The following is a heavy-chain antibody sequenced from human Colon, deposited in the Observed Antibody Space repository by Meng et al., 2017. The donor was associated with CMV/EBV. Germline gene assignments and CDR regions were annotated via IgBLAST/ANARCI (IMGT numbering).Heavy chain of an antibody. V-gene: IGHV3-30-3*01. Sequence: GESLKISCAASGFTVSGNYMSWVRQAPGKGLEWVAVISYDGSGEYYADSVKGRFTISRDNSKNTLYLEAISLRAEDTAVYYCARDVGSYCTGGTCYARPYLYDLDVWGQGATVTVSS. J-gene: IGHJ6*02. CDR2: ISYDGSGE. CDR3: ARDVGSYCTGGTCYARPYLYDLDV. CDR1: GFTVSGNY. D-gene: IGHD2-15*01.